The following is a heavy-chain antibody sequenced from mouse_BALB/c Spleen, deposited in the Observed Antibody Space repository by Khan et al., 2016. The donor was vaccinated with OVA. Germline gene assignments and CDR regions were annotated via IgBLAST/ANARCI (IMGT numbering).Heavy chain of an antibody. CDR3: ARNSEPDYCDY. Sequence: VQLVESGPGLVAPSQSLSITCTVSGFSLTSYGVHWVRQPPGKGMEWLGVLWAGGSTNYNSALMYRLSISTDKSKSKVFLQMNSRQTDDTAMYFCARNSEPDYCDYWGQGTTLTVSS. J-gene: IGHJ2*01. V-gene: IGHV2-9*02. CDR2: LWAGGST. CDR1: GFSLTSYG. D-gene: IGHD2-12*01.